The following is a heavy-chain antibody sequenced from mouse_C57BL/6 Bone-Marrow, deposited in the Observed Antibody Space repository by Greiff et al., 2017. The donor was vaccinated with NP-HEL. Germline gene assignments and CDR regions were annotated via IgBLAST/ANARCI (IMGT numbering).Heavy chain of an antibody. Sequence: VQLQQSGAELVRPGASVKLSCTASGFNIKDDYMHWVKQRPEQGLEWIGWIDPENGDTEYASKFQGKATITADTSSNTAYLQLSSLTSEDTAVYYCTTGPVVASDYWGQGPTLTVSS. J-gene: IGHJ2*01. CDR3: TTGPVVASDY. D-gene: IGHD1-1*01. V-gene: IGHV14-4*01. CDR2: IDPENGDT. CDR1: GFNIKDDY.